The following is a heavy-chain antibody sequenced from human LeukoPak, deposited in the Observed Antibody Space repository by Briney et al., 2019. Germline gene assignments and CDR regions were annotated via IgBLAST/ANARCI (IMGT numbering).Heavy chain of an antibody. Sequence: GGSPRLSCAASGFTFSGSAMHWVRQASGKGLEWVGRIRSKANSYATAYAASVKGRFTISRDDSKNTAYLQMNSLKTEDTAVYYCTRPVGDRDYWGQGTLVTVSS. D-gene: IGHD3-16*01. CDR1: GFTFSGSA. J-gene: IGHJ4*02. CDR2: IRSKANSYAT. CDR3: TRPVGDRDY. V-gene: IGHV3-73*01.